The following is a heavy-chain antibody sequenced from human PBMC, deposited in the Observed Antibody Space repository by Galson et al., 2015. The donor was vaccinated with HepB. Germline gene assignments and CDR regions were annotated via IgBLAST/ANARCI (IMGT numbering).Heavy chain of an antibody. CDR3: TTGERLVLGFAYYYGMDV. Sequence: SLRLSCAASGFTFSNAWMNWVRQAPGKGLEWVGRIKSKTDGGTTDYAAPVKGRFTISRDDSKNTLYLQMNSLKTEDTAVYYCTTGERLVLGFAYYYGMDVWGQGTTVTVSS. V-gene: IGHV3-15*07. J-gene: IGHJ6*02. D-gene: IGHD6-13*01. CDR1: GFTFSNAW. CDR2: IKSKTDGGTT.